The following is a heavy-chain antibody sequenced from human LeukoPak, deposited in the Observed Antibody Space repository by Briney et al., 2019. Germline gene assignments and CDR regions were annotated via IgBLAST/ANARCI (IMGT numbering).Heavy chain of an antibody. D-gene: IGHD4-23*01. CDR1: GFTFDDYA. CDR2: ISWNSGSI. Sequence: GRSLRLSCAASGFTFDDYAMHWVRQAPGKGLEWVSGISWNSGSIGYADSVKGRFTISRDNAKNSLYLQMNSLRADDTAVYYCARDDYAGNYYGMDLWGQGTTVTVSS. J-gene: IGHJ6*02. V-gene: IGHV3-9*01. CDR3: ARDDYAGNYYGMDL.